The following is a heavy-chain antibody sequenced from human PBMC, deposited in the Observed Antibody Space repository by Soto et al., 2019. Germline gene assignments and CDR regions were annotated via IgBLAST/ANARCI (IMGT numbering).Heavy chain of an antibody. CDR3: ARFGDTSGYYRHFDY. J-gene: IGHJ4*02. CDR2: IKQDGSDT. V-gene: IGHV3-7*01. CDR1: GFTFSSYW. Sequence: EVQLVESGGGLVQPGGSLRLSCAASGFTFSSYWMTWVRQAPGKGLECVANIKQDGSDTLYADSVKGRFTISRDNAKASLYLQMNSLRAEDTAVYYCARFGDTSGYYRHFDYWCQGSLVSVSS. D-gene: IGHD3-22*01.